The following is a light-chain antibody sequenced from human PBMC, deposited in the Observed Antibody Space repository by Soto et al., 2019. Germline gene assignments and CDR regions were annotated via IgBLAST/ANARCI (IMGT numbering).Light chain of an antibody. J-gene: IGKJ1*01. Sequence: DIQMTQSPSSLSASVGDRVTITCRASQSISSYLNWYQQKPGKAPKLLIYDVSTLESGVPSRVRGSVYGTEFSLTIKSLEPDDWATYYGQQYNSYSWTFGQGTKVDIK. V-gene: IGKV1-5*01. CDR3: QQYNSYSWT. CDR2: DVS. CDR1: QSISSY.